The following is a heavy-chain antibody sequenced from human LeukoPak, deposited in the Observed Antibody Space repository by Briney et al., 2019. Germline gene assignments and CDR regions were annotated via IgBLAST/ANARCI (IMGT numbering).Heavy chain of an antibody. CDR1: GFTFSDYY. CDR2: IGGSGGNT. CDR3: ARSTNYYGSGTYYFHFDY. V-gene: IGHV3-23*01. J-gene: IGHJ4*02. D-gene: IGHD3-10*01. Sequence: PGGSLRLSCAASGFTFSDYYMSWIRQAPGKGLEWVSAIGGSGGNTFYADSVKGRFTISRDNSKNTLYLQMNSLRAEDTAVYYCARSTNYYGSGTYYFHFDYWGQGTLVTVSS.